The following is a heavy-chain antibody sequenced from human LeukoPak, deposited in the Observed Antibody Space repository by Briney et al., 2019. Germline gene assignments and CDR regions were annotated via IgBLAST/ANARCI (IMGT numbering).Heavy chain of an antibody. D-gene: IGHD4-17*01. V-gene: IGHV4-38-2*02. J-gene: IGHJ5*02. Sequence: PSETLSLTCTVSGYSISSGYYWGWIRQSPGKGLEWIGTIYHTGSTNYNPSLKSRVTISVDTSKNQFSLKLRFVTAADTAVYYCARESNYGDYPPYNWFDPWGQGTLVTVSS. CDR2: IYHTGST. CDR3: ARESNYGDYPPYNWFDP. CDR1: GYSISSGYY.